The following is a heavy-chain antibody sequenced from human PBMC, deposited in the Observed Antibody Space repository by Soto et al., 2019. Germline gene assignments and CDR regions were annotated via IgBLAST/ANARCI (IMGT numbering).Heavy chain of an antibody. D-gene: IGHD2-21*02. V-gene: IGHV1-69*01. CDR1: GGTFSSYA. Sequence: QVQLVQSGAEVKKPGSSVKVSCKASGGTFSSYAINWVRQAPGQGLEWMGGIIPIFGTANYAQNFQGRVTITADESTSTAYMELSILRSEDMAVYYCARVGQAYCGGDCYSSIDCWGQGTLVTVSS. CDR3: ARVGQAYCGGDCYSSIDC. CDR2: IIPIFGTA. J-gene: IGHJ4*02.